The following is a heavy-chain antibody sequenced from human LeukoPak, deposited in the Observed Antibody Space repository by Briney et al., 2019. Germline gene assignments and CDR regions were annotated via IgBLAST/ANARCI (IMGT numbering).Heavy chain of an antibody. CDR1: GGSISSSSYY. CDR3: ARHQITTVVTGLFDH. Sequence: SETLSLTCTVSGGSISSSSYYWGWIRQPPGKGLEWIGYIYYSGSTNYNPSLKSRVTISIDTSKNQFSLKLTSATAADTAVYYCARHQITTVVTGLFDHWGQGTLVTVSS. V-gene: IGHV4-61*05. CDR2: IYYSGST. J-gene: IGHJ4*02. D-gene: IGHD4-23*01.